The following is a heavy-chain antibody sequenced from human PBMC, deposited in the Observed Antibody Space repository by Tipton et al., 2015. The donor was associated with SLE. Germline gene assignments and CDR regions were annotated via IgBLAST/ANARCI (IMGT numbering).Heavy chain of an antibody. J-gene: IGHJ3*02. D-gene: IGHD3-10*01. V-gene: IGHV6-1*01. CDR3: ARESPLWFGTDAFDI. CDR2: TYYRSKWYN. Sequence: QLVQSGAEVKPSQTLSLTCAISGDSVSSNSAAWNWIRQSPSRGLEWLGRTYYRSKWYNDYAVSVKSRITINPDTSKNQFSLQLNSVTPEDTAVYYCARESPLWFGTDAFDIWAQGTMVTVSS. CDR1: GDSVSSNSAA.